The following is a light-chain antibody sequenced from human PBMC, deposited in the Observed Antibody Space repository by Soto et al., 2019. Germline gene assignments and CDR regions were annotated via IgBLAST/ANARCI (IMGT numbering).Light chain of an antibody. CDR2: GAS. V-gene: IGKV3-20*01. CDR1: QSVSGNR. CDR3: QQYDTPPLS. Sequence: EIVLTQSPGTLSLSPGERVTLSCRASQSVSGNRLAWYQQKRGQAPSLLIYGASRRATGIPDRFSGSGSGTDFTLTISRLEPEDFAVYYCQQYDTPPLSFGGGTKVDIK. J-gene: IGKJ4*01.